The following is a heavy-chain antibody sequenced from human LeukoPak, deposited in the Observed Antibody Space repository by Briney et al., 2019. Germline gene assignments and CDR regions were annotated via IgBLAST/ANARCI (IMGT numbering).Heavy chain of an antibody. D-gene: IGHD2/OR15-2a*01. J-gene: IGHJ6*03. CDR1: GYTFTSYD. Sequence: ASVKVSCKASGYTFTSYDINWVRQATGQGLEWMGWMNPNSGNTGYAQKFQGRVTMTRDTSISTAYMELSRLRSDDTAVYYCASSTFGYYYYMDVWGKGTTVTISS. CDR3: ASSTFGYYYYMDV. V-gene: IGHV1-8*02. CDR2: MNPNSGNT.